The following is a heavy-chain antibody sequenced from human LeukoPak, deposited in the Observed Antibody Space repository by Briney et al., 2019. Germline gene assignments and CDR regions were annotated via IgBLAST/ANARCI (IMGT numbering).Heavy chain of an antibody. J-gene: IGHJ5*02. CDR3: ARVRGIAAAGTRRGFDP. D-gene: IGHD6-13*01. CDR2: KNPNSGNT. CDR1: GYTFTSYD. Sequence: ASVKVSCKASGYTFTSYDINRVRQATGQGLEWMGWKNPNSGNTGYAQKFRGRVTMTRNTSISTAYMELSSLRSEDTAVYYCARVRGIAAAGTRRGFDPWGQGTLVTVSS. V-gene: IGHV1-8*01.